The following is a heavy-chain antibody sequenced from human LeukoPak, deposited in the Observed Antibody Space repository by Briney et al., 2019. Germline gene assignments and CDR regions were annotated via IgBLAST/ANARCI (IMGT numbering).Heavy chain of an antibody. CDR1: GFTFSSYA. J-gene: IGHJ3*02. CDR3: AKDANDILTGYYSSDAFDI. V-gene: IGHV3-23*01. CDR2: ISGSGGST. D-gene: IGHD3-9*01. Sequence: SGGPLRLSCAASGFTFSSYAMSWVRQAPGKGLEWVSAISGSGGSTYYADSVKGRFTISRDNSKNTLYLQMNSLRAEDTAVYYCAKDANDILTGYYSSDAFDIWGQGTMVTVSS.